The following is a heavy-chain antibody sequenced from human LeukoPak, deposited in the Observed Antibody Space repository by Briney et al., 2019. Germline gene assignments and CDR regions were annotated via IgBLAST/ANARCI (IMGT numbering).Heavy chain of an antibody. CDR3: ATNRVPETTYCSSTSCYVMKFDP. J-gene: IGHJ5*02. CDR2: IRFDGSNK. CDR1: GFTFSTYG. V-gene: IGHV3-30*02. Sequence: GGSLRLSCAASGFTFSTYGMHWVRQAPGKGLEWVAFIRFDGSNKYYAESVKGRFTISRDNAKNSLYLQMNSLRAEDTAVYYCATNRVPETTYCSSTSCYVMKFDPWGQGTLVTVSS. D-gene: IGHD2-2*01.